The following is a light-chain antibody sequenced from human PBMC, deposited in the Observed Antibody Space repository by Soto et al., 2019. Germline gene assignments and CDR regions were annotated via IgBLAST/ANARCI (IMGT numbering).Light chain of an antibody. Sequence: QSVLTQPASVSGSPGQSITISCTGTSSDVGGYNYVSWYQQHPGKAPKLMIYDVSNRPSGGSNRFSGSKSGNTASLTISGLQAEDEADYYCSSYTSSSKVFGTGTKVTVL. CDR1: SSDVGGYNY. CDR2: DVS. CDR3: SSYTSSSKV. V-gene: IGLV2-14*01. J-gene: IGLJ1*01.